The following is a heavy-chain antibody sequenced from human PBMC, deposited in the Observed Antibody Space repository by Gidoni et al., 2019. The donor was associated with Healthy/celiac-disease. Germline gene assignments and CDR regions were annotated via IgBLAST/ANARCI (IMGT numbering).Heavy chain of an antibody. CDR1: SGSLNRGVYS. D-gene: IGHD6-6*01. CDR2: IYYSGST. J-gene: IGHJ4*02. Sequence: QVHLQASGPGLVTPSQPRSPTCTLSSGSLNRGVYSWSWIRQHPGKGLEWSGYIYYSGSTYYNPSLKSRVTISVDTSKHQVSLKLSSVTAADTAVYYCARGEAARPYYFDYWGQGTLVTVSS. V-gene: IGHV4-31*03. CDR3: ARGEAARPYYFDY.